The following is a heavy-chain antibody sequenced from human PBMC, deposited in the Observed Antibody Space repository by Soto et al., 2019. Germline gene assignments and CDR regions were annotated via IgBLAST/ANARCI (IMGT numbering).Heavy chain of an antibody. Sequence: PGGSLRLSCAVSGFTFNNYAMSWVRQAPGKGLEWVSGISSSSSYTNYADSVTGRFTISRDNAKNSLYLQMNSLRAEDTAVYYCARGGGGYDFWSGYRAYYYGMDVWGQGTTVTVSS. D-gene: IGHD3-3*01. V-gene: IGHV3-21*01. CDR2: ISSSSSYT. CDR1: GFTFNNYA. J-gene: IGHJ6*02. CDR3: ARGGGGYDFWSGYRAYYYGMDV.